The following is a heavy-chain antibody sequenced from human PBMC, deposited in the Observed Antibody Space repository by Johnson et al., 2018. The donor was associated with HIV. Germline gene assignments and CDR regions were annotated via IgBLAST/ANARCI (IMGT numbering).Heavy chain of an antibody. Sequence: VQLVESGGGLVKPGGSLRLSCTVSGFSFSDAWMSWVRQAPGKGLEWVANIKQDGSEKYYVDSVKGRFTISRDNAKNSLYLQMNSLRAEDTAVYYCARVPEGDDDAFDIWGQGTMVTVSS. CDR2: IKQDGSEK. J-gene: IGHJ3*02. D-gene: IGHD2-21*01. CDR3: ARVPEGDDDAFDI. CDR1: GFSFSDAW. V-gene: IGHV3-7*01.